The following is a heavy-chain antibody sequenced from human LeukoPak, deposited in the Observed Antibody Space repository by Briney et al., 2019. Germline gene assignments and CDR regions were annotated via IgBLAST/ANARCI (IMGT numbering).Heavy chain of an antibody. CDR1: ACSISSYY. D-gene: IGHD1-26*01. V-gene: IGHV4-59*01. CDR2: TYQSGST. J-gene: IGHJ4*02. Sequence: SETMSLTCTVSACSISSYYWSWIRPPPGKELEWIGYTYQSGSTSYNNSLKSGATISVDTSKNQFSLKLSSVTAADTAMYYCARGASTRDFDYWGQGTLVTVST. CDR3: ARGASTRDFDY.